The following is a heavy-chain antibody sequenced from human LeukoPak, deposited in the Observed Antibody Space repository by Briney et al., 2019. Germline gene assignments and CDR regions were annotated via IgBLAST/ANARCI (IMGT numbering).Heavy chain of an antibody. D-gene: IGHD3-3*01. V-gene: IGHV3-11*01. CDR3: AKPNARFLEWLFPS. Sequence: GGSLRLSCAASGFTFSDYYMSWIRQAPGKGLEWVSYISSSGSTIYYADSVKGRFTISRDNAKNSLYLQMNSLRAEDTAVYYCAKPNARFLEWLFPSWGQGTLVTVSS. CDR1: GFTFSDYY. J-gene: IGHJ4*02. CDR2: ISSSGSTI.